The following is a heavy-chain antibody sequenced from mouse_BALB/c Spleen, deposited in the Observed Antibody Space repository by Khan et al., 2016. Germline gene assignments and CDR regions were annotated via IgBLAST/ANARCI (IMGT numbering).Heavy chain of an antibody. CDR1: GFSLTSYG. V-gene: IGHV2-5-1*01. J-gene: IGHJ4*01. CDR2: IWRGGST. Sequence: QVQLQQPGPSLVQPSQSLSITCTVSGFSLTSYGVHWVRQSPGKGLEWLGVIWRGGSTDYNAAFMSRLSITKDNSKSQVFFKMNSLQADDTAIYYCAKSNYDVGYYAMDYWGQGTSVTVSS. D-gene: IGHD2-4*01. CDR3: AKSNYDVGYYAMDY.